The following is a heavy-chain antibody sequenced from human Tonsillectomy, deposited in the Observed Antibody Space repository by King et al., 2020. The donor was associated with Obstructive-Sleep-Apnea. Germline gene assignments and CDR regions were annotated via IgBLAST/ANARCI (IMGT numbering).Heavy chain of an antibody. CDR3: AREQWLAPSGYFDF. CDR2: IKVEGSEK. CDR1: GFTFSTHW. Sequence: VQLVESGGGLVQPGGSLRLSCAASGFTFSTHWMSWVRQAPGKGLEGVANIKVEGSEKYYGDSVKGRFTISGDNGKTSLFLQMNRRRAEDTAVYFCAREQWLAPSGYFDFWGQGALVTVSS. V-gene: IGHV3-7*03. D-gene: IGHD6-19*01. J-gene: IGHJ4*02.